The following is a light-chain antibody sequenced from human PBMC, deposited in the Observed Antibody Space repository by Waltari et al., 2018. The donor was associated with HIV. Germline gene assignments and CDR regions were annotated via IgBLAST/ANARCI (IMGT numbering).Light chain of an antibody. J-gene: IGLJ1*01. CDR1: KSNLGNNY. CDR2: DNE. Sequence: HSVLTQPPSVSAPPGQKVSFSCSGGKSNLGNNYISWYQQLQGRAPRLLIYDNEKRPSGIPDRFSASKAGMSATLDITGLQIVDEADYYCGTWDSSLNLYVFGPGTTVAVL. V-gene: IGLV1-51*01. CDR3: GTWDSSLNLYV.